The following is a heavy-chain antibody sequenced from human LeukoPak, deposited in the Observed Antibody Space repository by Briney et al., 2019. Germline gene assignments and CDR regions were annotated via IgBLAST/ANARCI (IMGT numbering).Heavy chain of an antibody. CDR2: IYSGGST. Sequence: GGSLRLSCAASGFTFSSFWMHWVRQAPGKGLVWVSVIYSGGSTYYADSVKGRFTISRDNSKNTLYLQMNSLRAEDTAVYYCARDDYWGQGTLVTVSS. CDR3: ARDDY. V-gene: IGHV3-66*01. J-gene: IGHJ4*02. CDR1: GFTFSSFW.